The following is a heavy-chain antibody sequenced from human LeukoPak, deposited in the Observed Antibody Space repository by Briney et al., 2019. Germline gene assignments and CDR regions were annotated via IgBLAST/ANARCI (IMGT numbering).Heavy chain of an antibody. CDR1: GYTFTGYY. J-gene: IGHJ5*02. Sequence: ASVTVSCKASGYTFTGYYMHWVRQAPGQGLEWMGWINPNSGGTNYAQKFQGRVTMTRDTSITTAYMELSRLRSDDTAVYYCARGGVVVVAHKFDPWGQGTLVTVSS. CDR2: INPNSGGT. D-gene: IGHD2-15*01. CDR3: ARGGVVVVAHKFDP. V-gene: IGHV1-2*02.